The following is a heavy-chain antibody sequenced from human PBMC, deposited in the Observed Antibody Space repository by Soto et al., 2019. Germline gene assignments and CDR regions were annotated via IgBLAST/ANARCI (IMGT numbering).Heavy chain of an antibody. V-gene: IGHV3-21*01. J-gene: IGHJ4*02. D-gene: IGHD6-13*01. CDR1: GFTFSIYS. Sequence: LSLSCPASGFTFSIYSMNWVRQAPGKGLEWVSSISSSSSYIYYADSVKGRFTISRDNAKNSLYLQMNSLRAEDTAVYYCARTPQLVHDYWGQGTLVTVSS. CDR3: ARTPQLVHDY. CDR2: ISSSSSYI.